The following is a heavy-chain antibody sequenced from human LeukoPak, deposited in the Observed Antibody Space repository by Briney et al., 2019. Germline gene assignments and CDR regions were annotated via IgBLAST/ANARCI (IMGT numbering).Heavy chain of an antibody. V-gene: IGHV3-33*01. J-gene: IGHJ4*02. CDR1: GFTFSSYP. D-gene: IGHD4-17*01. Sequence: GRSLRLSCAASGFTFSSYPMHWVRQAPGKGLEWVAVIWYDGSKKYYTDSVKGRFTISRDNSKNTLYLQMNSLRVEDTAVYYCARDHSTTVYYFDYWGQGTLVTVSS. CDR3: ARDHSTTVYYFDY. CDR2: IWYDGSKK.